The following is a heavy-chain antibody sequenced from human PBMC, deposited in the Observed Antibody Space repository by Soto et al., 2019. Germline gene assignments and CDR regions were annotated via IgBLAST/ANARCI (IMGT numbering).Heavy chain of an antibody. V-gene: IGHV2-5*01. J-gene: IGHJ6*02. CDR1: GFSLSTSGVG. D-gene: IGHD3-10*01. CDR3: AHRSPGSESYYYCGMDV. CDR2: IYWNDDK. Sequence: QITLKESGPTLVKPTQTLTLTCTFSGFSLSTSGVGVGWIRQPPGKALEWLALIYWNDDKRYSPSLKSRLTITKDTSKNRVVLTMTNMDPVDTATYYCAHRSPGSESYYYCGMDVWGQGTTVTVSS.